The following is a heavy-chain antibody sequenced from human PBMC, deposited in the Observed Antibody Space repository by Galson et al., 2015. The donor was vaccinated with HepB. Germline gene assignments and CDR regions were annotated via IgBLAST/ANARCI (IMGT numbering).Heavy chain of an antibody. V-gene: IGHV5-51*01. CDR3: ASSTVTTPNYGMDV. CDR1: GYNFSSHW. Sequence: QSGAAVKKPVESLKISCKGSGYNFSSHWIVWVRQMPGKGLEWMGIIFLADSDTRYSPSFQGQVTISADKSISTAYLHWTSLKASDTAMYYCASSTVTTPNYGMDVWGQGTTVTVSS. CDR2: IFLADSDT. J-gene: IGHJ6*02. D-gene: IGHD4-17*01.